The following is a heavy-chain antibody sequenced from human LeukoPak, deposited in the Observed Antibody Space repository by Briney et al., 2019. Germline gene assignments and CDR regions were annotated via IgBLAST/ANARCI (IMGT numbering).Heavy chain of an antibody. D-gene: IGHD6-13*01. CDR2: ISSGLTDK. CDR1: GFTLNKYG. J-gene: IGHJ4*02. V-gene: IGHV3-30*18. CDR3: AKDSYSSSWYSPFDY. Sequence: GGSLRLSCAASGFTLNKYGMHWVRQAPGKGLEWVAVISSGLTDKYYADSVKGRFTISRDNSKNTLYLQMNSLRAEDTAVYYCAKDSYSSSWYSPFDYWGQGTLVTVSS.